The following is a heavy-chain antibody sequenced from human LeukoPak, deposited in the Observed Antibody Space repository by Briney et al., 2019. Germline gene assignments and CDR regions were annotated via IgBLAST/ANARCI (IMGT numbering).Heavy chain of an antibody. D-gene: IGHD1-1*01. Sequence: ASVKVSCKASGYTFTGYYMHWVRQAPGQGLEWMGWINPNSGGTNYAQKFQGRVTMTRDTSISTAYMELSRLRSDDTAVYYCARRTPWNDQRDYCMDVWGKGTTVTVSS. CDR3: ARRTPWNDQRDYCMDV. CDR1: GYTFTGYY. CDR2: INPNSGGT. J-gene: IGHJ6*03. V-gene: IGHV1-2*02.